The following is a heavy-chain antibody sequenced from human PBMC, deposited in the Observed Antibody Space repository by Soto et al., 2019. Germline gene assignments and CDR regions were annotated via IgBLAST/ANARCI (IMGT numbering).Heavy chain of an antibody. V-gene: IGHV1-2*04. CDR3: ARGRVAAADAFDI. J-gene: IGHJ3*02. Sequence: ASVKVXCKASGYTFTGYYMHWVRQAPGQGLEWMGWINPNSGGTNYAQKFQGWVTMTRDTSISTAYMELSRLRSDDTAVYYCARGRVAAADAFDIWGQGTMVTVSS. D-gene: IGHD6-13*01. CDR1: GYTFTGYY. CDR2: INPNSGGT.